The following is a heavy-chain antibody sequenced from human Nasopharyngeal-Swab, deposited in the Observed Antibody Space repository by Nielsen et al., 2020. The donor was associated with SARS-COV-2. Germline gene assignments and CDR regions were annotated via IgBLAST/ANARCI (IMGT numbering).Heavy chain of an antibody. V-gene: IGHV1-8*01. D-gene: IGHD1-14*01. CDR1: GYTFTSYD. CDR3: ARDPEGDTDFDY. J-gene: IGHJ4*02. Sequence: SVQVSCKASGYTFTSYDINWVRQATGQGLEWMGWMNPNSGNTGYAQKFRDRITMTTDRSTSTAYMELRTLRSDDTAVYYCARDPEGDTDFDYWGQGTLVTVSS. CDR2: MNPNSGNT.